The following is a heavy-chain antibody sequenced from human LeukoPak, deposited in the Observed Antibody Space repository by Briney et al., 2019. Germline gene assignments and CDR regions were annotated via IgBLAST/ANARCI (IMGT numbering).Heavy chain of an antibody. J-gene: IGHJ4*02. V-gene: IGHV3-33*06. D-gene: IGHD1-1*01. Sequence: PGGSLRLSCAASGFTFSSYGMHWVRQAPGKGLEWVAVIWYDGSNKYYADSVKGRFTISRDNSKNTLYLQMNSLRAEDTAVYYCSKDGDGGTPAYSFAYRGKGPLVTVSS. CDR3: SKDGDGGTPAYSFAY. CDR2: IWYDGSNK. CDR1: GFTFSSYG.